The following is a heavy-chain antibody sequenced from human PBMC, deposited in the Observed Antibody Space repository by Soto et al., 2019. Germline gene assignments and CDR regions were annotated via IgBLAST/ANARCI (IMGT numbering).Heavy chain of an antibody. CDR1: GGSISNYY. V-gene: IGHV4-59*01. Sequence: SETLSLTCTVSGGSISNYYWSWIRQPPGKELEWIGYVFYTGNTNANPSLKSRVTLSIDTSKNQFSLRLSSVTSADTAIYYCVRGNVATETTPPLDIWGQGTMVTVS. CDR3: VRGNVATETTPPLDI. J-gene: IGHJ3*02. D-gene: IGHD2-15*01. CDR2: VFYTGNT.